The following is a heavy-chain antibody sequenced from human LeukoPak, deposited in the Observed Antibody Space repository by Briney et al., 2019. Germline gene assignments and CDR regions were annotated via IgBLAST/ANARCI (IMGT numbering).Heavy chain of an antibody. CDR3: ARTDSSTWYPY. V-gene: IGHV4-59*01. J-gene: IGHJ4*02. D-gene: IGHD6-13*01. Sequence: PSETLSLTCTVSGGPISSYYWSRIRQPPGKGLEWIGYIYYSGSTNYNPSLKSRVTISVDTSKNQFSLKLSSVTAADTAVYYCARTDSSTWYPYWGQGTLVTVSS. CDR1: GGPISSYY. CDR2: IYYSGST.